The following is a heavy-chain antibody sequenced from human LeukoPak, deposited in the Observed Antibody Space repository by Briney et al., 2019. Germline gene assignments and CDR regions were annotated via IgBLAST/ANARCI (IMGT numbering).Heavy chain of an antibody. D-gene: IGHD1-26*01. V-gene: IGHV3-23*01. CDR1: GFTFSSYA. J-gene: IGHJ4*02. CDR3: AKRYSGSSGLYNFDY. CDR2: ITGSAGST. Sequence: KTGGSLRLSCAASGFTFSSYAMTWVRQAPGKGLEGVSSITGSAGSTYYADSVKGRFTISRDNSKNTLYLQMNSLRAEDTAVYYYAKRYSGSSGLYNFDYWGQGTLVTVSS.